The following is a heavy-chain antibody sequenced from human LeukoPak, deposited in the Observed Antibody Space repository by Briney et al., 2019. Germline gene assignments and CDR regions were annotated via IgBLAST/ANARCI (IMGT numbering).Heavy chain of an antibody. Sequence: GGSLRLSCAASGFTVSSNYMSWVRQAPGKGLEWVSVIYSGGSTYYADSVKGRFTISRDNSKNTLYLQMNSLRAEDTAVYYCAKANLDIVIVPADYYYFMDVWGKGTTVTVSS. D-gene: IGHD2-2*01. CDR2: IYSGGST. J-gene: IGHJ6*03. CDR3: AKANLDIVIVPADYYYFMDV. CDR1: GFTVSSNY. V-gene: IGHV3-53*01.